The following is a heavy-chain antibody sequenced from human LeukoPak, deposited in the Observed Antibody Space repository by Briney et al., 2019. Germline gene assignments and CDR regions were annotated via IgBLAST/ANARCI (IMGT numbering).Heavy chain of an antibody. J-gene: IGHJ3*02. CDR3: ASTALDSSGYYSTDAFDI. V-gene: IGHV1-69*05. Sequence: SVRVSCKASGGTFSSYAISWVRQAPGQGLEWMGGIIPIFGTANYAQKFQGRVTITTDESTSTAYMELSSLRSEDTAVYYCASTALDSSGYYSTDAFDIWGQGTMVTVSS. CDR2: IIPIFGTA. D-gene: IGHD3-22*01. CDR1: GGTFSSYA.